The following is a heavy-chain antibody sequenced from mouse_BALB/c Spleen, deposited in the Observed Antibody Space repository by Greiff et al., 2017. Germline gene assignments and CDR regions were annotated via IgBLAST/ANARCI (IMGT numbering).Heavy chain of an antibody. V-gene: IGHV3-6*02. J-gene: IGHJ4*01. CDR3: ARGYYDSSYAMDY. CDR2: ISYDGSN. Sequence: EVQLQESGPGLVKPSQSLSLTCSVTGYSITSGYYWNWIRQFPGNKLEWMGYISYDGSNNYNPSLKNRISITRDTSKNQFFLKLNSVTTEDTATYDCARGYYDSSYAMDYWGQGTSVTVSS. CDR1: GYSITSGYY. D-gene: IGHD2-4*01.